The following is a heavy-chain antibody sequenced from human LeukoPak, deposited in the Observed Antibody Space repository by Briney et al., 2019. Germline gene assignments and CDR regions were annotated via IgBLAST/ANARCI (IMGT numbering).Heavy chain of an antibody. J-gene: IGHJ4*02. CDR1: GGSISSGGYY. V-gene: IGHV4-31*03. Sequence: PSQTLSLTCTVSGGSISSGGYYWIWIRQHPGKGLEWIGYIYYSGSTYYNPSLKNRVTISVDTSKNQFSLKLSSVTAADTAVYYCARRPRYCSSTSCFILDYWGQGTLVTVSS. D-gene: IGHD2-2*01. CDR2: IYYSGST. CDR3: ARRPRYCSSTSCFILDY.